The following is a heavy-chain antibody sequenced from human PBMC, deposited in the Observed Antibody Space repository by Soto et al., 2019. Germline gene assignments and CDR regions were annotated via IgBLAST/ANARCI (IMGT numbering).Heavy chain of an antibody. V-gene: IGHV2-5*02. CDR1: GFSLSTNRVA. CDR3: ARTHYDSADYTRVAWYFDF. J-gene: IGHJ2*01. D-gene: IGHD3-22*01. CDR2: KYVDDDR. Sequence: QITLKESGPTLVKPTQTLTLTCSFSGFSLSTNRVAVAWIRQPPGKALEFLALKYVDDDRRYSPSLKTRLSITKDTSTNPVVLKMTNRDPADTATYFCARTHYDSADYTRVAWYFDFWGPGTLVTVSS.